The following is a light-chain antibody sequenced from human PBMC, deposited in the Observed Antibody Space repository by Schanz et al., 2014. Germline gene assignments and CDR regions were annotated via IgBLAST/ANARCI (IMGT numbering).Light chain of an antibody. Sequence: QSALTQPPSVSGSPGQSVTISCTGSSSDVGRYNRVSWFQQPPGTAPKLMIFQVNSRPSGVPDRFSGSKSGNTASLTISGLQAEDEADYYCSAYIRTITSVVFGGGTKVTVL. CDR1: SSDVGRYNR. CDR3: SAYIRTITSVV. CDR2: QVN. V-gene: IGLV2-18*02. J-gene: IGLJ2*01.